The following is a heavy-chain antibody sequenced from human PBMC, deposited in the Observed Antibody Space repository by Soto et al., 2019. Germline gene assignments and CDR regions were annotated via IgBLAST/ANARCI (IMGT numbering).Heavy chain of an antibody. J-gene: IGHJ6*02. CDR2: ISYDGSNK. CDR1: GFTFSSYG. D-gene: IGHD1-7*01. V-gene: IGHV3-30*18. CDR3: AKDLESGTSYYGMDV. Sequence: QVQLVESGGGVVQPGRSLRLSCAASGFTFSSYGMHWVRQAPGKGLEWVAVISYDGSNKYYADSVKGRFTISRDNSKNTLYLQMNSLRAEDTAVYYCAKDLESGTSYYGMDVWGQGTTVTVSS.